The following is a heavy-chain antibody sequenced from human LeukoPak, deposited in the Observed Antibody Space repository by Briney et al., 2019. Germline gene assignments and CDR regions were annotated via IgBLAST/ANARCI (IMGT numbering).Heavy chain of an antibody. CDR3: ARALGVGYNYGY. CDR1: GFTFSNYA. V-gene: IGHV3-30-3*01. CDR2: IAYDGSNK. Sequence: GRSLRLSCAASGFTFSNYAMHWVRQAPGKGLEWVAVIAYDGSNKFYADSVKGRFTISRDNSRDTLYLQMNSLRAEDTAVYYCARALGVGYNYGYWGQGTPVTISS. D-gene: IGHD5-12*01. J-gene: IGHJ4*02.